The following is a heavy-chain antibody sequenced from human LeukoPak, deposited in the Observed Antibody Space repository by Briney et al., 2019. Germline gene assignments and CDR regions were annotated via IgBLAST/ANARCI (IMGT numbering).Heavy chain of an antibody. D-gene: IGHD3-16*02. CDR2: INHSGST. CDR1: GGSFSGYC. J-gene: IGHJ5*02. V-gene: IGHV4-34*01. CDR3: ARRNHYVWGSYRYFDWFDP. Sequence: PSETLSLTCAVYGGSFSGYCWSWIRQPPGKGLEWIGEINHSGSTNYNPSLKSRVTISVDTSKNQFSLKLSSVTAADTAVYYCARRNHYVWGSYRYFDWFDPWGQGTLVTVSS.